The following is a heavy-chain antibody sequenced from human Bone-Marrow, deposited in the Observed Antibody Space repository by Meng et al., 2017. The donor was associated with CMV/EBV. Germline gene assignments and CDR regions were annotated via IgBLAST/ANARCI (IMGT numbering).Heavy chain of an antibody. CDR1: GFTFSSYW. CDR3: AKDQEWVATIIVRYYYYGMDV. Sequence: GESLKISCAASGFTFSSYWIHWVRQAPGKGLVWVSRVNGDGSSTSYADSVKGRFTISRDNSKNTLYLQMNSLRAEDTAVYYCAKDQEWVATIIVRYYYYGMDVWGQGTTVTVSS. CDR2: VNGDGSST. J-gene: IGHJ6*02. D-gene: IGHD5-12*01. V-gene: IGHV3-74*01.